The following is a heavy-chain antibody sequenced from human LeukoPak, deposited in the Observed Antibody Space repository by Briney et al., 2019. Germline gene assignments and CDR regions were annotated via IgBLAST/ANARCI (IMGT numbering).Heavy chain of an antibody. Sequence: PGRSLRLSCAASGFTFSDYYMSWIRQAPGKGLEWVSYISSDSSSRHYIDSVKGRFTIFRDNARNSLYLQMNSLRAEDTAVYYCTRDPPNAWGQGTLVTVSS. D-gene: IGHD2-8*01. J-gene: IGHJ5*02. CDR3: TRDPPNA. V-gene: IGHV3-11*06. CDR2: ISSDSSSR. CDR1: GFTFSDYY.